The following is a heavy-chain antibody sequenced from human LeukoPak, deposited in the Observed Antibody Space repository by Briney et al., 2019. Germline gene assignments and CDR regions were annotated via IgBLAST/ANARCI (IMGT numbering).Heavy chain of an antibody. D-gene: IGHD3-10*01. CDR1: GFTFSSYG. Sequence: GGSLRLSCAASGFTFSSYGMHWVRQAPGKGLEWVAVISYDGSNKYYADSVKGRFTISRDNSKNTLYLQMNSLRAEDTAVYYCAKQGFGESLFDPWGQGTLVTVSS. J-gene: IGHJ5*02. CDR3: AKQGFGESLFDP. V-gene: IGHV3-30*18. CDR2: ISYDGSNK.